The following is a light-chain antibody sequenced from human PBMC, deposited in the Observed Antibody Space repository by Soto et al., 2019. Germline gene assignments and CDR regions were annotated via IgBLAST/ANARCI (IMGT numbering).Light chain of an antibody. CDR2: AAS. Sequence: DIQMTQSPSSLSASVGDTVTITCRASQGIIDYLAWYQQTPGKVPKLLIYAASTLQTGVPSRFSGSGAGTDSTLTISSLQPEDVGSYYCQKYDTAPQTFGQGTRVEIK. V-gene: IGKV1-27*01. CDR1: QGIIDY. CDR3: QKYDTAPQT. J-gene: IGKJ1*01.